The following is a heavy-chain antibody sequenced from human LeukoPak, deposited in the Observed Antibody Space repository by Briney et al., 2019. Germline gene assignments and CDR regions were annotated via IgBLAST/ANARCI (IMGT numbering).Heavy chain of an antibody. CDR1: GYTLTELS. CDR2: FDPEDGET. Sequence: ASVKLSCKVSGYTLTELSMHWERQAPGKGLEWMGGFDPEDGETFYAQKFQGRVTMTEDTSTDAAYMELSRLRSADTPVYYCATISYDILTGHEKFCDYWGQGTLVTVSS. CDR3: ATISYDILTGHEKFCDY. V-gene: IGHV1-24*01. J-gene: IGHJ4*02. D-gene: IGHD3-9*01.